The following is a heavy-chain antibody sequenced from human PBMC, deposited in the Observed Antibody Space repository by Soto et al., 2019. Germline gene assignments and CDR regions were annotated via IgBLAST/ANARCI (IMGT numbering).Heavy chain of an antibody. CDR1: GFTFSSYS. D-gene: IGHD3-22*01. CDR3: ASQSDGYYPTGSDY. CDR2: ISSSSSTI. J-gene: IGHJ4*02. Sequence: GGSLRLSCAASGFTFSSYSMNWVRQAPGKGLEWVSYISSSSSTIYYADSVKGRFTISRDNAKNSLYLQMNSLRDEDTAVYYCASQSDGYYPTGSDYWGQGTLVTVSS. V-gene: IGHV3-48*02.